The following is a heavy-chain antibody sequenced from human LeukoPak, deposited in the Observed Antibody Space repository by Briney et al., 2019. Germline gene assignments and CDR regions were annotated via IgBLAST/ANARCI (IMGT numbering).Heavy chain of an antibody. CDR1: GFTFSSYD. J-gene: IGHJ5*02. V-gene: IGHV3-13*01. D-gene: IGHD5-18*01. Sequence: GGSLRLSCAASGFTFSSYDMHWVRHATGKGLEWVSAIGTAGDTYYPGSVKGRFTISRENAKNSLYLQMNSLRAGDTAVYYCARAIGPRIPRGSHTYDTNWFDPWGQGTLVTVSS. CDR3: ARAIGPRIPRGSHTYDTNWFDP. CDR2: IGTAGDT.